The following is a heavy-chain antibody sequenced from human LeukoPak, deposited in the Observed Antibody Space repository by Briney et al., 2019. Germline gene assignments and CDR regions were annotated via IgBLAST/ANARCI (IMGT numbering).Heavy chain of an antibody. V-gene: IGHV1-8*01. J-gene: IGHJ6*02. CDR1: GYTFTSYD. CDR2: MNPNSGNT. CDR3: ARETRLGSSSSFPGYYYYGMDV. D-gene: IGHD6-6*01. Sequence: ASVTVSCKASGYTFTSYDINWVRQATGQGLEWRGWMNPNSGNTGYAQKFQGRVTMTRNTSISTAYMELSSLRSEDTAVYHCARETRLGSSSSFPGYYYYGMDVWGQGTTVSVPS.